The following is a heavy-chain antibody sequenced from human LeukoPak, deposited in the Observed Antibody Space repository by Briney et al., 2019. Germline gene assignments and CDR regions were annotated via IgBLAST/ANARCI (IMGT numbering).Heavy chain of an antibody. D-gene: IGHD2-15*01. CDR2: LKRCGSVK. CDR1: GFTFRSDW. J-gene: IGHJ3*02. Sequence: GESLRLSCAASGFTFRSDWMTWGGEVPGEGGEWGANLKRCGSVKNHFAYRFIIPSDHAKNSLYLQMDRLRDEDTAVYYCARERTYCGGGRCYDLFDIWGQGTMVTVSS. V-gene: IGHV3-7*01. CDR3: ARERTYCGGGRCYDLFDI.